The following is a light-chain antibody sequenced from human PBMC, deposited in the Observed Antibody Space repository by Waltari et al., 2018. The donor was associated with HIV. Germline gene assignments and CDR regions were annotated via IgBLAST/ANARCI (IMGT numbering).Light chain of an antibody. Sequence: QSALTQPASVSGSPGQSLTLSCTGSSSDVGGYTYVPWYQQHPGKAPKLMIYDVTNRPSGVSNRFSGSKSGNTASLTISGLQAEDEADYYCSSYTSSSPWVFGGGTKLTVL. CDR1: SSDVGGYTY. J-gene: IGLJ3*02. CDR3: SSYTSSSPWV. V-gene: IGLV2-14*03. CDR2: DVT.